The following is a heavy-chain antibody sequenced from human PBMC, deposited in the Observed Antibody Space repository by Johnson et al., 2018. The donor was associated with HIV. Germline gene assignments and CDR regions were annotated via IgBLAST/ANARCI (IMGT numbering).Heavy chain of an antibody. D-gene: IGHD7-27*01. CDR2: ISYAATNK. V-gene: IGHV3-30-3*01. Sequence: QEQLVESGGGVVQPGRSLRLSCASSGFTFSSYAMHWVRQAPGKGLEWVAVISYAATNKYYADSVKGRFTISRDNSKNKLSLQMNSLRAEDTAVYYCASSWGNAFDIWGQGTMVTVSS. CDR1: GFTFSSYA. J-gene: IGHJ3*02. CDR3: ASSWGNAFDI.